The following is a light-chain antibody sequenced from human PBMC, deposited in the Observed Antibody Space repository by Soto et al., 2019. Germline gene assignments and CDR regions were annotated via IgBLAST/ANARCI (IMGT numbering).Light chain of an antibody. CDR2: SNN. Sequence: QSVLTQPPSASGTPGQRVSISCSGSSSNIGSNNVNWYQQLPGTAPKLLIYSNNQRPSGVPDRFSGSKSGTSASLAISGLQSEDEADYYCATWDDSLNNVVFGGGTQLTVL. CDR3: ATWDDSLNNVV. J-gene: IGLJ2*01. CDR1: SSNIGSNN. V-gene: IGLV1-44*01.